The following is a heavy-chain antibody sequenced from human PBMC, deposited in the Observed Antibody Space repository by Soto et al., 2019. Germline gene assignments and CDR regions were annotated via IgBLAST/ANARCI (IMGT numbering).Heavy chain of an antibody. D-gene: IGHD6-13*01. V-gene: IGHV3-48*01. CDR1: GLTFSSYS. Sequence: EVQLVESGGGLVQPGGSLRLSCAASGLTFSSYSMNWVRQAPGKGLEWVSYISSSSSTIYYADSVKGRFTISRDNAKNSQYLQMNSLRAEDTAVYYCARHPERIAEIGWFDPWGQGTLVTVSS. CDR3: ARHPERIAEIGWFDP. CDR2: ISSSSSTI. J-gene: IGHJ5*02.